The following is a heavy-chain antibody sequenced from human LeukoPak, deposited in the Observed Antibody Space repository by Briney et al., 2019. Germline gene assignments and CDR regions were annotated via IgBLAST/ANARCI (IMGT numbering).Heavy chain of an antibody. D-gene: IGHD3-3*01. CDR2: IYYSGST. CDR3: AIGVVIIDVGDYFDY. J-gene: IGHJ4*02. CDR1: GGSIGSYY. Sequence: SETLSLTCTVSGGSIGSYYWNWIRQPPGKGLEWIAYIYYSGSTYYNPSLKSRVTISVDTSKNQFSLKLSSVIAADTAVYYCAIGVVIIDVGDYFDYWGQGTLVTVSS. V-gene: IGHV4-59*12.